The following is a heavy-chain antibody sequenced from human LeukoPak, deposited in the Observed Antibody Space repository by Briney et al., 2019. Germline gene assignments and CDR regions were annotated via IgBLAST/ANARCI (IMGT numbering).Heavy chain of an antibody. V-gene: IGHV1-2*06. D-gene: IGHD6-13*01. CDR1: GYTFTGYY. J-gene: IGHJ4*02. CDR3: ARAEDYSSSWYAY. CDR2: INPNSGGT. Sequence: GASVKVSCKASGYTFTGYYMHWVRQAPGQGLEWMGRINPNSGGTNYAQKFQGRVTVTKDTSISTAYMELSRLRSDDTAVYYCARAEDYSSSWYAYWGQGTLVTVSS.